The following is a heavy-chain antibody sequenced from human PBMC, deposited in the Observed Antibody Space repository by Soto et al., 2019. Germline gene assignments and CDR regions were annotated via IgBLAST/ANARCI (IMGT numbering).Heavy chain of an antibody. CDR2: INPRSGDT. CDR3: GRDGVGATPLGWFDP. V-gene: IGHV1-2*06. Sequence: QVQLVQSGAEVKKPGASVKVSCKASGYTFVGYYIHWVRQAPGLGLEWMGRINPRSGDTTYAQKFQGRLTMTRDTSISTAYMELSCLRSDDTAVYFCGRDGVGATPLGWFDPWGQGSLVTVSS. J-gene: IGHJ5*02. D-gene: IGHD1-26*01. CDR1: GYTFVGYY.